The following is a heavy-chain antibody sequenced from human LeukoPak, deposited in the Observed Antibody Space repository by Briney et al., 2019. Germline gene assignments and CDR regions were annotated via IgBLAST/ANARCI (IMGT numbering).Heavy chain of an antibody. J-gene: IGHJ4*02. Sequence: SETLSLTCTVSGGSISTNYYYWGWIRQPPGKGLEWIGSIYYSGSSYYNPSLKSRVTISVDTSKNQLSLKLSSLTAADTAVYYCARGMTGYYTEPFDYWGQGTLVTVSS. V-gene: IGHV4-39*07. D-gene: IGHD3/OR15-3a*01. CDR1: GGSISTNYYY. CDR3: ARGMTGYYTEPFDY. CDR2: IYYSGSS.